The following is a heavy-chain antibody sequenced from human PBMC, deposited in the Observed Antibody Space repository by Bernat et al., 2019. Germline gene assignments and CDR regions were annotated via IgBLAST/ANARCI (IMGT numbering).Heavy chain of an antibody. V-gene: IGHV3-21*05. CDR2: ISSSSSYI. J-gene: IGHJ6*03. CDR1: GFTFSSYS. Sequence: EVQLVESGGGLVKPGGSLRLSCAASGFTFSSYSMNWVRQAPGKGLEWVSYISSSSSYIYYADSVKGRFTISRDNAKNSLYLQMNSLRAEDTAVYYCARVCSGGSCYSTNYYYYYMDVWGKGTTVTVSS. D-gene: IGHD2-15*01. CDR3: ARVCSGGSCYSTNYYYYYMDV.